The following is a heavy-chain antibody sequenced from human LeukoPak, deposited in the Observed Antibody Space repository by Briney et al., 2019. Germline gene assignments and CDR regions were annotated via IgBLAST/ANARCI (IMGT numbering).Heavy chain of an antibody. D-gene: IGHD3-10*01. CDR3: AKDYYGTRDAFDI. CDR1: GFTFSSYG. J-gene: IGHJ3*02. CDR2: ISGSGGST. V-gene: IGHV3-23*01. Sequence: GGSLRLSCAASGFTFSSYGMSWVRQAPGKGLEWVSAISGSGGSTYYADSVKGRFTISRDNSKNTLYLQMNSLRAEDTAVYYCAKDYYGTRDAFDIWGQGTMVTVSS.